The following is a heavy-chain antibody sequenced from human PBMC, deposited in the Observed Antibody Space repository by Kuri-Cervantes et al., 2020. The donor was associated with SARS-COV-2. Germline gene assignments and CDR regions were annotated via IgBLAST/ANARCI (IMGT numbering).Heavy chain of an antibody. CDR2: IKSKTDGGTT. Sequence: GGSLRLSCAASGFTFSNAWTSWVRQAPGKGLEWVGRIKSKTDGGTTDYAAPVKGRFTISRDDSKNTLYLQMNSLKTEDTAVYYCTTDPSPPYYYDSSGYSGYWGQGALVTVSS. V-gene: IGHV3-15*01. CDR3: TTDPSPPYYYDSSGYSGY. J-gene: IGHJ4*02. CDR1: GFTFSNAW. D-gene: IGHD3-22*01.